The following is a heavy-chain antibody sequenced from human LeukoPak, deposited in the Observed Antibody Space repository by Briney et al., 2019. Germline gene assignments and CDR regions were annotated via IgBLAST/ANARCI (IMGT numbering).Heavy chain of an antibody. J-gene: IGHJ3*02. CDR3: ARDILGDYVVCAFDI. Sequence: SVKVSCKASGGTFISCAISWVRQAPGQGLEWMGGIIPIFGTANYAQKFQGRVTITADESTSTAYMELSSLRSEDTAVYYCARDILGDYVVCAFDIWGQGTMVTVSS. D-gene: IGHD4-17*01. CDR1: GGTFISCA. CDR2: IIPIFGTA. V-gene: IGHV1-69*13.